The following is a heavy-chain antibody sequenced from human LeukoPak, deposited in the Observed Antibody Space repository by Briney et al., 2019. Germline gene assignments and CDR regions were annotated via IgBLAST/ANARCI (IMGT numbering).Heavy chain of an antibody. V-gene: IGHV3-21*01. Sequence: PGGSLRLSCAAYGFTFSSYSMNWVRQAPGKGLEWVSSISSSSSYIYYADSVKGRFTISRDNAKNSLYLQMNSLRAEDTAVYYCARDYSSSFCFDPWGQGTLVTVSS. D-gene: IGHD6-13*01. CDR2: ISSSSSYI. CDR3: ARDYSSSFCFDP. J-gene: IGHJ5*02. CDR1: GFTFSSYS.